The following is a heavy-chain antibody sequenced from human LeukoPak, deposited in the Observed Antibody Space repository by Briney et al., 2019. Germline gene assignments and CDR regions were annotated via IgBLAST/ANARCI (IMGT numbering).Heavy chain of an antibody. CDR2: IIPIFGTA. D-gene: IGHD3-10*01. Sequence: SVKVSCKASGGTFSSYAISWVRQAPGQGLEWMGGIIPIFGTANYAQKFQGRVTITADESTSTAYMELSSLRSEDTAVYYCARGPWGYGSGSNWRFDYWGQGTLVTVSS. V-gene: IGHV1-69*13. CDR3: ARGPWGYGSGSNWRFDY. CDR1: GGTFSSYA. J-gene: IGHJ4*02.